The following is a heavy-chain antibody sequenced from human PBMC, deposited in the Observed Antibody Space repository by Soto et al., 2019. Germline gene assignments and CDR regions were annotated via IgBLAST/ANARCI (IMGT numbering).Heavy chain of an antibody. CDR1: GYTFTSYG. CDR2: ISAYNGNT. CDR3: ARDQWGPYCGGDCYFVY. V-gene: IGHV1-18*01. J-gene: IGHJ4*02. Sequence: ASVKVSCKASGYTFTSYGISWVRQAPGQGLEWMGWISAYNGNTNYAQKLQGRVTMTTDTSTSTAYMELRSLRSDDTAVYYCARDQWGPYCGGDCYFVYWGQGTLVTVSS. D-gene: IGHD2-21*01.